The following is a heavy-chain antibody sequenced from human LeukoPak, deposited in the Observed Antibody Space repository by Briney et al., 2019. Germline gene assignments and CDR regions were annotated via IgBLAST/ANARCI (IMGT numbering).Heavy chain of an antibody. CDR3: ARLPSPYYGSGSYYEYFDY. J-gene: IGHJ4*02. CDR1: GFTLSDYY. CDR2: ISSSGNTI. Sequence: TGGALRLSCEASGFTLSDYYMTWLRQAPGKGLEWVSYISSSGNTIYYADSAKGRFTISRDNTRNSLYLRMNSLRAEDTAVYYCARLPSPYYGSGSYYEYFDYWGQGTLVTVSS. V-gene: IGHV3-11*01. D-gene: IGHD3-10*01.